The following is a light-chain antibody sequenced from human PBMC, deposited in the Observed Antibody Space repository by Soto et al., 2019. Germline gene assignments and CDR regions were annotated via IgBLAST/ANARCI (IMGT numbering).Light chain of an antibody. CDR2: DEP. CDR3: QQYNSSSRT. Sequence: DLPMTQAPSTLHVSVGDTVNITCRARQSISSWLALYQQKLWKAPKLLIYDEPCLETGVPSRFSGSGSGTEFTLTISSLQPDDFAAYYCQQYNSSSRTFGQGTKVEIK. V-gene: IGKV1-5*01. J-gene: IGKJ1*01. CDR1: QSISSW.